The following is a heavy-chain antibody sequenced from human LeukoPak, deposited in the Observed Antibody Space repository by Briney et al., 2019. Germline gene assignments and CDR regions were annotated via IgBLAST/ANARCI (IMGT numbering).Heavy chain of an antibody. CDR2: IKQDGSEK. D-gene: IGHD3-22*01. V-gene: IGHV3-7*01. CDR3: ARPRYYDSSGVYYFDY. J-gene: IGHJ4*02. Sequence: GGSLRLSCAASGFTFSSYWMSWVRQAPGKGLEWVANIKQDGSEKYYVDSVKGRFTISRDNAKNSLYPQMNSLRAEDTAVYYCARPRYYDSSGVYYFDYWGQGTLVTVSS. CDR1: GFTFSSYW.